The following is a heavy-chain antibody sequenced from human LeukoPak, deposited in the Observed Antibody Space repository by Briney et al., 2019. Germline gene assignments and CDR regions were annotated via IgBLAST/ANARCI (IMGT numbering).Heavy chain of an antibody. D-gene: IGHD1-26*01. J-gene: IGHJ4*02. CDR1: GFTPSRYW. CDR3: ARYSGSPHWFFDY. CDR2: IKEDGSEK. V-gene: IGHV3-7*05. Sequence: PGGSLRLSCVASGFTPSRYWMIGVRQAPGKGLEWVANIKEDGSEKYYVDSVKGRFTISRDNAKNSLYLQMNSLRAEDTAVYYCARYSGSPHWFFDYWGQGTLVTVSS.